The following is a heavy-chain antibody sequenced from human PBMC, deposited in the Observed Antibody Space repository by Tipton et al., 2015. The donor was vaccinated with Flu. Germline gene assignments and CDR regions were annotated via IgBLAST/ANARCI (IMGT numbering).Heavy chain of an antibody. V-gene: IGHV3-7*01. J-gene: IGHJ2*01. CDR3: ARRYFDL. Sequence: FLRLSCAASGFTFNSYWMQWVRQAPGKGLEWVANIRQDGNEKYYVDSVKGRFTISRDNAKNSLYLEMNTLRAEDTAVYYCARRYFDLWGRGTLVTVSS. CDR2: IRQDGNEK. CDR1: GFTFNSYW.